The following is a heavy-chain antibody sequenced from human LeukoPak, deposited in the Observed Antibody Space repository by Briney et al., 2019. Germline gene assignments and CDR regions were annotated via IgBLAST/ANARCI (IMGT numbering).Heavy chain of an antibody. J-gene: IGHJ6*04. CDR1: GYTFTSYA. D-gene: IGHD4-17*01. V-gene: IGHV7-4-1*02. CDR3: ARTLTVPTNMDV. CDR2: STPTLGT. Sequence: GASVKVSCKASGYTFTSYAMNWVRQAPGQGLEWMDGSTPTLGTQRTQGFTGRFVFSLDTSVSTTYLQISSLKAEDTAVYYCARTLTVPTNMDVWGKGTTVTVSS.